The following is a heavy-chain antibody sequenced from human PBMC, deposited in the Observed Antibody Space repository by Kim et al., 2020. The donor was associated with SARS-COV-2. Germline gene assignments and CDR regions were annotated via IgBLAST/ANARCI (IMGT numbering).Heavy chain of an antibody. D-gene: IGHD3-22*01. CDR3: ARDPYEGDAFDI. V-gene: IGHV4-31*03. J-gene: IGHJ3*02. Sequence: SETLSLTCTVSGGSISSGGYYWSWIRQHPGKGPEWIGYIYYSGSTYYNPSLKSRVTISVDTSKNQFSLKLSSVTAADTAVYYCARDPYEGDAFDIWGQGTMVTVSS. CDR1: GGSISSGGYY. CDR2: IYYSGST.